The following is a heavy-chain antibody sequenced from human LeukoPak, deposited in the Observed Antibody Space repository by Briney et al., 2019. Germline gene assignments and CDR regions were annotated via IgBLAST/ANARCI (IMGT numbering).Heavy chain of an antibody. CDR1: GYTFTSYD. J-gene: IGHJ4*02. CDR3: AKLSVYYYDSSGPRRSDDY. Sequence: GASVKVSCKASGYTFTSYDINWVRQATGQGLEWMGWMNPNSGNTGYAQKFQGRVTMTRNTSISTAYMELSSLRSEDTAVYYCAKLSVYYYDSSGPRRSDDYWGQGTLVTVSS. D-gene: IGHD3-22*01. V-gene: IGHV1-8*01. CDR2: MNPNSGNT.